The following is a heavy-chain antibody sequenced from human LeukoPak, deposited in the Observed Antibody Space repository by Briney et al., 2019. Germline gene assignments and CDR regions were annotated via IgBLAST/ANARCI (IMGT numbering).Heavy chain of an antibody. J-gene: IGHJ4*02. CDR3: ARGATYYGDYADY. Sequence: SETLSLTCAVYGGSFSGYYWSWIRQPPGKGLEWIGEINHRGSTNYNPSLKSRVTISVDTSKNQFSLKLSSVTAADTAVYYCARGATYYGDYADYWGQGTLVTVSS. D-gene: IGHD4-17*01. CDR2: INHRGST. V-gene: IGHV4-34*01. CDR1: GGSFSGYY.